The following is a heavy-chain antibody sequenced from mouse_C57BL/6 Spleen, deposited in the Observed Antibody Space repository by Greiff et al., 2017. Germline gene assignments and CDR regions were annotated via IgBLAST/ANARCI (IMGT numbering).Heavy chain of an antibody. CDR2: INYDGSST. CDR3: ARTTVVAKLYYFDY. Sequence: EVQVVESEGGLVQPGSSMKLSCTASGFTFSDYYMAWVRQVPEKGLEWVANINYDGSSTYYLDSLKSRFIISRDNAKNILYLQMSSLKSEDTATYYCARTTVVAKLYYFDYWGQGTTLTVSS. V-gene: IGHV5-16*01. D-gene: IGHD1-1*01. CDR1: GFTFSDYY. J-gene: IGHJ2*01.